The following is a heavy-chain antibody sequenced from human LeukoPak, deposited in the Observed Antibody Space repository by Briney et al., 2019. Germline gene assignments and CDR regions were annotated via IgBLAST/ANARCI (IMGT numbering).Heavy chain of an antibody. V-gene: IGHV4-4*07. CDR3: ARGVLEGATTQYVWFDP. D-gene: IGHD1-26*01. CDR2: IYTSGST. J-gene: IGHJ5*02. Sequence: SETLSLTCTVSGGSISSYYWSWIRQPAGKGLEWIGRIYTSGSTNYNPSLKSRVTMSVDTSKNQFSLKLSSVTAADTAVYYCARGVLEGATTQYVWFDPWGQGTLVTVSS. CDR1: GGSISSYY.